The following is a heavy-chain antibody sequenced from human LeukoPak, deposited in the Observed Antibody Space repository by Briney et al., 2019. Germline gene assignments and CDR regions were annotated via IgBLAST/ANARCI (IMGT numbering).Heavy chain of an antibody. V-gene: IGHV3-48*03. J-gene: IGHJ3*02. D-gene: IGHD6-6*01. CDR3: ARGATRRSSGAVDI. CDR2: ISSSGSII. CDR1: AFTFSSYE. Sequence: GGSLRLSCAASAFTFSSYELNWVRQAPGKGLEWISYISSSGSIINYADSVKGRFTISRDNAKNSLYLQMNSLRAEDTAVYYCARGATRRSSGAVDIWGQGTMVTVSS.